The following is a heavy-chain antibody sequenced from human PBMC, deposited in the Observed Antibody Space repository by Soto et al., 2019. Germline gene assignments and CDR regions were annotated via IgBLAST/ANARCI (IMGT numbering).Heavy chain of an antibody. Sequence: QLQLQESGPGLEKPSETLSLTCTVSGGSISSSSYYWGWIRQPPGKGLEWIGSIYYSGSTYYNPSLKSRVTISVDTSKNQCSLKLSSVTAADTAVYYCARRLYYDSSGFEGGGMDVW. CDR3: ARRLYYDSSGFEGGGMDV. J-gene: IGHJ6*01. CDR1: GGSISSSSYY. V-gene: IGHV4-39*01. D-gene: IGHD3-22*01. CDR2: IYYSGST.